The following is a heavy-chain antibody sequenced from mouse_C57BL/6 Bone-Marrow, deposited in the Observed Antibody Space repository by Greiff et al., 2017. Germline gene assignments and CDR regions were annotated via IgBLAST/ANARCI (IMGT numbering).Heavy chain of an antibody. D-gene: IGHD2-4*01. V-gene: IGHV1-39*01. CDR1: GYSFTDYN. CDR2: INPNYGTT. J-gene: IGHJ4*01. CDR3: ARGYDYDYAKDY. Sequence: VQLQQSGPELVKPGASVKISCKASGYSFTDYNMNWVKQSNGKSLEWIGVINPNYGTTSYNQKFKGKATLTVDQSSSTAYMQRNRLTSEDSAVYYGARGYDYDYAKDYWGQGTSVTVSS.